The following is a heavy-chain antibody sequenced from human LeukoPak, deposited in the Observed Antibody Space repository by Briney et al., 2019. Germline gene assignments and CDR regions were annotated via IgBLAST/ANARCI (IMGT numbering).Heavy chain of an antibody. CDR2: INHSGST. CDR1: GGSFSGYY. J-gene: IGHJ5*02. D-gene: IGHD2-2*01. CDR3: ARSSGSTSFWFDP. V-gene: IGHV4-34*01. Sequence: PSETLSLTCAVYGGSFSGYYWSWIRQPPGKGLEWIGEINHSGSTNYNPSLKSRATISVDTSKNQFSLKLSSVTAADTAVYYCARSSGSTSFWFDPWGQGTLVTVSS.